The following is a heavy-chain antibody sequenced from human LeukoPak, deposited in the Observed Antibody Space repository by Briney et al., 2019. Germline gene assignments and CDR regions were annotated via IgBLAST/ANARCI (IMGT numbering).Heavy chain of an antibody. V-gene: IGHV4-39*01. Sequence: SETLPLTCTVSGGSISSSSYYWGWIRQPPGKGLEWIGSIYYSGSTYYNPSLKSRVTISVDTSKNQFSLKLSSVTAADTAVYYCARQLYGDYDSNFDYWGQGTLVTVSS. CDR3: ARQLYGDYDSNFDY. J-gene: IGHJ4*02. CDR1: GGSISSSSYY. CDR2: IYYSGST. D-gene: IGHD4-17*01.